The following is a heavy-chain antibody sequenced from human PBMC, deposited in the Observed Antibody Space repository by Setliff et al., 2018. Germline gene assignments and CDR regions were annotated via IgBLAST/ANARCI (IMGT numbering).Heavy chain of an antibody. J-gene: IGHJ4*02. D-gene: IGHD1-1*01. Sequence: SETLSLTCSVSGGSISSGSDYWGWIRQPPGKGLEWIGRIYYRGDTYYNPSLKGRLTISVDTAQNQFSLRLTSVTAADTAVYYCARTGTYRYFDYWGQGALVTVSS. CDR3: ARTGTYRYFDY. CDR1: GGSISSGSDY. CDR2: IYYRGDT. V-gene: IGHV4-39*01.